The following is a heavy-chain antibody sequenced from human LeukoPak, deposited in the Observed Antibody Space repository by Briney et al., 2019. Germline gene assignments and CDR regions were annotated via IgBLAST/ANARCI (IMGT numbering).Heavy chain of an antibody. J-gene: IGHJ5*02. V-gene: IGHV4-59*01. D-gene: IGHD4-17*01. CDR1: DGSISSSY. CDR3: ARDHGDYLKWFDP. Sequence: SETLSLTCTVPDGSISSSYWSWIRQPPGKGLEWIGSIYYSGSTNYDPSLKSRVTISVDTSKNQFSLKLSSVTAADTAVYYCARDHGDYLKWFDPWGQGTLVTVSS. CDR2: IYYSGST.